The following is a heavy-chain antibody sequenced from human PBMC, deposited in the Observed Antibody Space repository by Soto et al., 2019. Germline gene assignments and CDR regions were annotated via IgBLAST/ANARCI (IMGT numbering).Heavy chain of an antibody. D-gene: IGHD5-18*01. CDR2: IIPMFGTA. Sequence: GASVKVSCKASGGTFSSYAISWVRQAPGQGLEWMGGIIPMFGTANYAQKFQGRVTITADESTSTAYMELSSLRSEDTAVYYCAIHGYSYGYGNHYYYGMDAWGQGTTVTVSS. CDR1: GGTFSSYA. CDR3: AIHGYSYGYGNHYYYGMDA. J-gene: IGHJ6*02. V-gene: IGHV1-69*13.